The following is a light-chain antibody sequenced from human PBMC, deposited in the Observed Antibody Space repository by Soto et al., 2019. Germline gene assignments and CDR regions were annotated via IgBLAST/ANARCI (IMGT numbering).Light chain of an antibody. CDR2: EVS. J-gene: IGKJ5*01. V-gene: IGKV2-30*02. CDR3: VQGSHSPIT. Sequence: DVLMTQSPLSVPVTLGQPASSSCWSGHTLVHRDGNTYLSWLQQRPGQSPRXXIYEVSYRDSGVPERFTGSASGTDVTLKISRVEPEDVGVYYCVQGSHSPITFGQGTRLEIK. CDR1: HTLVHRDGNTY.